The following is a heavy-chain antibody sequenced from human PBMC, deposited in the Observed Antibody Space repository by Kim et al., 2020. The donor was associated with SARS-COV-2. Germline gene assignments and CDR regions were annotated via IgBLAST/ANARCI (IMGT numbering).Heavy chain of an antibody. D-gene: IGHD1-20*01. CDR2: IDHRGTT. J-gene: IGHJ3*02. CDR1: GGSITSHSYY. CDR3: ARSGDGIFDI. Sequence: SETLSLTCSVSGGSITSHSYYWGWIRQPPGKGLEWIGSIDHRGTTYYNPSLKSRVTISVDTSKNQFSLKLTSMTAADTAVFYCARSGDGIFDIWGRGTLV. V-gene: IGHV4-39*07.